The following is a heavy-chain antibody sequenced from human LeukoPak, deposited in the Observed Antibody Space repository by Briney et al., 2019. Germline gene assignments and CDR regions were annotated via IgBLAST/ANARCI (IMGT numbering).Heavy chain of an antibody. V-gene: IGHV3-21*01. D-gene: IGHD4-17*01. Sequence: GGSLRLSCAASGFTFSSYNMNWVRQAPGKWLEWVSTISSSSTYIYYADSVKGRFTISRDNAKNSLYLQMNSLRAEDTAVYYCACSFDYVGAFDIWGQGTMVTVSS. J-gene: IGHJ3*02. CDR2: ISSSSTYI. CDR1: GFTFSSYN. CDR3: ACSFDYVGAFDI.